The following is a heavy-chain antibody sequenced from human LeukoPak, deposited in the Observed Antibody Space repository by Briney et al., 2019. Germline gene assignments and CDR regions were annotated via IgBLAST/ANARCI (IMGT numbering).Heavy chain of an antibody. V-gene: IGHV4-4*07. CDR3: ARARLSLGTSVAYYLDY. Sequence: PSETLSLTCTVSGGSISSYYWSWIRQPAGKGLEWIGRIYTSGSTNYNPSLKSRVTMSVDTSKNQFSLKLSSVTAADSALYYCARARLSLGTSVAYYLDYWGQGTLVTVSS. J-gene: IGHJ4*02. CDR2: IYTSGST. CDR1: GGSISSYY. D-gene: IGHD4-23*01.